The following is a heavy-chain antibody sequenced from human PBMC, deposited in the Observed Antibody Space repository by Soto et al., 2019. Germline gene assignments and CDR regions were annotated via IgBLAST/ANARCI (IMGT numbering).Heavy chain of an antibody. J-gene: IGHJ4*02. D-gene: IGHD6-19*01. V-gene: IGHV1-69*13. CDR2: IIPIFGTA. Sequence: AASVKVSCKASGGTFSSYAISWVRQAPGQGLEWMGGIIPIFGTANYAQKFQGRVTITADESTSTAYMELSSLRSEDTAVYYCASKLSGIAVAGTPDYWGQGTLVTVSS. CDR1: GGTFSSYA. CDR3: ASKLSGIAVAGTPDY.